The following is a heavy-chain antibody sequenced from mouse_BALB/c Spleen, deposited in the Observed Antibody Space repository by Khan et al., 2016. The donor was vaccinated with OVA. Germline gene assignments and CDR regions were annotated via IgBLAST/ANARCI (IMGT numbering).Heavy chain of an antibody. D-gene: IGHD2-14*01. J-gene: IGHJ3*01. V-gene: IGHV1-4*01. CDR3: VRDGACHRNDDWFAY. CDR2: INPSNGYT. CDR1: GYTFTSYT. Sequence: QVQLKQSGAELARPGASVKMSCKASGYTFTSYTIHWIKLRPGQGLEWIGYINPSNGYTNYNQKFKDKATLTADKSSTTAYMELSSLTSDDSALXNCVRDGACHRNDDWFAYWGQGALVTVSA.